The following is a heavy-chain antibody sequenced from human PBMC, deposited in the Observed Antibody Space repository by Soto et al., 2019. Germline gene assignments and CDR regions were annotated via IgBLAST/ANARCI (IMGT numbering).Heavy chain of an antibody. D-gene: IGHD3-16*01. CDR2: INAGNGNT. CDR1: GYTFTSYA. CDR3: ARDPGGIGVDY. Sequence: ASVKVSCKASGYTFTSYAMHWVRQAPGQRLEWMGWINAGNGNTKYSQKFQGRVTITRDTSASTAYMELSSLRSDDTAVYYCARDPGGIGVDYWGQGTLVTVSS. J-gene: IGHJ4*02. V-gene: IGHV1-3*01.